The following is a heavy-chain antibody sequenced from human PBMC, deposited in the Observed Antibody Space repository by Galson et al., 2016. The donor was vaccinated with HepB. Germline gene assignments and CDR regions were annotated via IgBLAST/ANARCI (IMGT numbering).Heavy chain of an antibody. CDR1: GGSVRRGDYY. J-gene: IGHJ4*01. CDR2: VYSSGET. Sequence: SETLSLTCTVSGGSVRRGDYYWTWLRQPPGKGLEWIGYVYSSGETKYNPSLKSRLTISVDTSKNQFSLNLSSVTAADTAVYYCAREEGGYCSGYHCYHRAFDYWGHGTLVTVSS. D-gene: IGHD2-15*01. V-gene: IGHV4-61*08. CDR3: AREEGGYCSGYHCYHRAFDY.